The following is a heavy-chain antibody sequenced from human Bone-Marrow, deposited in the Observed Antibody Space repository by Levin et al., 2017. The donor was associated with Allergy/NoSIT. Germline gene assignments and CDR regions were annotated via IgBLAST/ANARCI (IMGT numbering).Heavy chain of an antibody. J-gene: IGHJ4*02. CDR2: INPNSGGT. CDR1: GYTFTDYY. Sequence: GESLKISCKASGYTFTDYYIHWVRQAPGQGLEWIGRINPNSGGTKYAQKFQGRVTMTGDTSNITAYMELNRLRSDDTAVYYCARVMYCSTTSCPSPFDYWGQGTLVTVSS. V-gene: IGHV1-2*06. CDR3: ARVMYCSTTSCPSPFDY. D-gene: IGHD2-2*01.